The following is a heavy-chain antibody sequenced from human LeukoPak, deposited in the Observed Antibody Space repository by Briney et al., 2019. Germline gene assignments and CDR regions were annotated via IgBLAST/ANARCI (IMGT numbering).Heavy chain of an antibody. CDR1: GGSISSSSYY. D-gene: IGHD4-23*01. V-gene: IGHV4-39*01. CDR3: AGTVVTEDWYFDL. CDR2: IYYSGST. J-gene: IGHJ2*01. Sequence: SETLSLTCTVSGGSISSSSYYWGWIRQPPGKGLEWIVSIYYSGSTYYNPSLKSRVTISVDTSKNQFSLKLSSVTAADTAVYYCAGTVVTEDWYFDLWGRGTLVTVSS.